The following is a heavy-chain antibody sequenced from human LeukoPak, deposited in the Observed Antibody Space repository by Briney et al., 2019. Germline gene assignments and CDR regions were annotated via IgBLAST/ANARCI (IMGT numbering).Heavy chain of an antibody. CDR2: ISGGGGST. D-gene: IGHD1-26*01. V-gene: IGHV3-23*01. CDR3: AKRAASGNYFFDY. Sequence: PGGSLRLSCAASGFTFTSYSMNWVRQAPGKGLEWVSTISGGGGSTYYADSVKGRFTISRDNSKNTLYLQMNSLRAEDTALYYCAKRAASGNYFFDYWGQGTLVTVSS. J-gene: IGHJ4*02. CDR1: GFTFTSYS.